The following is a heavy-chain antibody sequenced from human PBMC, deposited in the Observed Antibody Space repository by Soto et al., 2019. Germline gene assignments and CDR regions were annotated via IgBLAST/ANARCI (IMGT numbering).Heavy chain of an antibody. J-gene: IGHJ6*02. D-gene: IGHD2-15*01. CDR1: GFTFSDYY. V-gene: IGHV3-11*06. Sequence: PGGSLRLSCAASGFTFSDYYMSWIRQAPGKGLEWVAYISSDSSYTNHADSVKDRFTISRDNAKNSLYLQMNSPRAEDTAVYYCARDANIVVVPDDPYYYFGMDVWGQGTTVTVSS. CDR2: ISSDSSYT. CDR3: ARDANIVVVPDDPYYYFGMDV.